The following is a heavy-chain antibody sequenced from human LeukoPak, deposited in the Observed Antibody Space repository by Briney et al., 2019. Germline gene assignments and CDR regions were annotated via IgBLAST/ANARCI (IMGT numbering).Heavy chain of an antibody. Sequence: GGSLRLSCAASGFTFSSYWMSWVRQAPGKGLEWVANIKQDGSEKYYVDSVKGRFTISRDNAKNPLYLQMNSLRAEDTAVYYCARDSLGPEQLWFPWAFDIWGQGTMVTVSS. CDR3: ARDSLGPEQLWFPWAFDI. CDR1: GFTFSSYW. CDR2: IKQDGSEK. V-gene: IGHV3-7*03. D-gene: IGHD5-18*01. J-gene: IGHJ3*02.